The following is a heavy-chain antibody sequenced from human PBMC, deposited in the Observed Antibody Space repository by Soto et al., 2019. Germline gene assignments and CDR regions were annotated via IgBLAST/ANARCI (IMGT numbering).Heavy chain of an antibody. CDR3: TSNYDILTVLSKDLDY. CDR2: ISGGGGST. V-gene: IGHV3-23*01. CDR1: GFTFSNYA. Sequence: PGGSLRLSCAASGFTFSNYAMNWVRQAPGKGLEWVSTISGGGGSTFFADSVKGRFTISRDDSKNTAYLQMNSLKTEDTAVYYCTSNYDILTVLSKDLDYWGQGTLVTVSS. D-gene: IGHD3-9*01. J-gene: IGHJ4*02.